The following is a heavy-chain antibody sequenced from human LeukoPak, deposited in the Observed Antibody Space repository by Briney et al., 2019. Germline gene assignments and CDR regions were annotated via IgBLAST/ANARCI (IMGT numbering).Heavy chain of an antibody. V-gene: IGHV4-34*01. J-gene: IGHJ3*02. CDR3: ASGPMVIKAFDI. CDR2: INHSGST. Sequence: KPSETLSLTCAVYGGSFSGHYWSWIRQPPGKGLEWIGEINHSGSTNYNPSLKSRVTISVDTSKNQFSLKLSSVTAADTAVYYCASGPMVIKAFDIWGQGTMVTVSS. CDR1: GGSFSGHY. D-gene: IGHD3-22*01.